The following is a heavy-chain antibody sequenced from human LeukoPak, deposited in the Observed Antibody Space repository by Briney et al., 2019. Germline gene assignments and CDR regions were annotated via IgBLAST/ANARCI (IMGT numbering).Heavy chain of an antibody. CDR2: ISGSGGST. D-gene: IGHD1-14*01. CDR3: AKDPLSPEYYYYYYGMDV. Sequence: GGSLRLSCAASGFTFSSYAMSWVRQAPGKGLELVSAISGSGGSTYYADSVKGRFTISRDNSKNTLYLQMNSLRAEDTAVYYCAKDPLSPEYYYYYYGMDVWGQGTTVTVSS. J-gene: IGHJ6*02. CDR1: GFTFSSYA. V-gene: IGHV3-23*01.